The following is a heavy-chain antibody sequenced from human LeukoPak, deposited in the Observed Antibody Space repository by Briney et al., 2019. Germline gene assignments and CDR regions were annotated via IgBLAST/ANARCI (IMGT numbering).Heavy chain of an antibody. V-gene: IGHV3-33*08. CDR1: GFSFSSYG. CDR3: ARVRRQPPGYFDY. D-gene: IGHD6-13*01. J-gene: IGHJ4*02. CDR2: I. Sequence: PGGFLRLSCAASGFSFSSYGMHWVRQAPGKGLEWVAVIYVDSVKGRFTISRDNSKNMLYLQMNSLRAEDTALYYCARVRRQPPGYFDYWGQGTLVTVSS.